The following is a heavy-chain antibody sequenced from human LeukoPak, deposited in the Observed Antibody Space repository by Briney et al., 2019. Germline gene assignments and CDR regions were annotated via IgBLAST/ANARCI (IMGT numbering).Heavy chain of an antibody. J-gene: IGHJ4*02. D-gene: IGHD5-12*01. CDR3: ARGRGVDIVATIIGY. Sequence: GASVNVSCKASGYTFTSYDINWVRQATGQGLEWMGWMNPNSGNTGYAQKFQGRVTMTRNTSISTAYMELSSLRSEDTAVYYCARGRGVDIVATIIGYWGQGTLVTVSP. CDR2: MNPNSGNT. CDR1: GYTFTSYD. V-gene: IGHV1-8*01.